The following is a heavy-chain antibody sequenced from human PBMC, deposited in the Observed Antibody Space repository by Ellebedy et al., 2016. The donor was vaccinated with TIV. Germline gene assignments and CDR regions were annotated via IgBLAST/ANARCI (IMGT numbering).Heavy chain of an antibody. Sequence: ASVKVSXXASGYTFTGYYMHWVRQAPGQGLEWMGWINAGNGNTKYSQKFQGRVTITRDTSASTAYMELSSLRSEDTAVYYCARDPEWELTNSPGYYGMDVWGQGTTVTVSS. J-gene: IGHJ6*02. D-gene: IGHD1-26*01. CDR1: GYTFTGYY. CDR3: ARDPEWELTNSPGYYGMDV. CDR2: INAGNGNT. V-gene: IGHV1-3*01.